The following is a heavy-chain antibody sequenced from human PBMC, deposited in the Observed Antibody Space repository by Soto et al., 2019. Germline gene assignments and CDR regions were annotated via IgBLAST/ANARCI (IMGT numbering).Heavy chain of an antibody. D-gene: IGHD5-18*01. CDR1: GFTFSSYA. CDR2: ISYDGSNK. Sequence: GGSLRLSCAASGFTFSSYAMHWVRQAPGKGLEWVAVISYDGSNKYYADSVKGRFTISRDNSKNTLYLQMNSLRAEDTAVYYCARSDTAMEYYYYYGMDVWGQGTTVTVSS. J-gene: IGHJ6*02. CDR3: ARSDTAMEYYYYYGMDV. V-gene: IGHV3-30-3*01.